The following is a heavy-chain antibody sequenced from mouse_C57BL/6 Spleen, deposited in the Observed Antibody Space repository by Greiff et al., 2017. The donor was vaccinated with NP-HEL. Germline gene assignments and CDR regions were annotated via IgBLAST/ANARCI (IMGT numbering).Heavy chain of an antibody. D-gene: IGHD1-1*01. Sequence: QVQLQQPGAELVMPGASVKLSCKASGYTFTSYWMHWVKQRPGQGLEWIGEIDPSDSYTNYNQKFKGKSTLTVDKSSSTAYMQLSSLTSEDSAVYYWARLVIYYGSSYTYFDVWGTGTTVTVSS. V-gene: IGHV1-69*01. CDR1: GYTFTSYW. CDR3: ARLVIYYGSSYTYFDV. CDR2: IDPSDSYT. J-gene: IGHJ1*03.